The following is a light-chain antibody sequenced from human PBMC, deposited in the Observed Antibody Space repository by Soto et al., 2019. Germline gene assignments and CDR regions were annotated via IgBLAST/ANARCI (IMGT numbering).Light chain of an antibody. CDR1: QSVSSNY. V-gene: IGKV3-20*01. CDR2: GAS. CDR3: QQYGSAPLT. Sequence: EIVLTQSPGTLSLSPGERATLSCRASQSVSSNYLAWYQQKPGQAPRLLIYGASRRATGIPDRFSGSGSGKDFTLTISRLEPEDVAGYHCQQYGSAPLTFGGGTKGEIK. J-gene: IGKJ4*01.